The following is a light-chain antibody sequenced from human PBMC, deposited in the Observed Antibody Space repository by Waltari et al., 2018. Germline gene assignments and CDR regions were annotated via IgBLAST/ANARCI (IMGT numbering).Light chain of an antibody. CDR1: TSNIGTNT. V-gene: IGLV1-44*01. CDR3: AAWDDSLTAYV. Sequence: QSVLTQTPSAAGTPGQRVTMFCSGSTSNIGTNTVNWYQQLPGPAPKRLTYGDDQRPSGVPDRFAGSKSDTAASLVIRGLRSEDEGEYFCAAWDDSLTAYVFGTGTKVTVL. J-gene: IGLJ1*01. CDR2: GDD.